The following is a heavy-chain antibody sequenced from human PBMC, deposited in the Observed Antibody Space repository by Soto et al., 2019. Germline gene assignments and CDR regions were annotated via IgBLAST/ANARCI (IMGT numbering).Heavy chain of an antibody. V-gene: IGHV1-18*01. D-gene: IGHD2-15*01. CDR3: ARAGAAPYYYYGMDV. Sequence: QVQLVQSGAEVRKPGASVKVSCKASGYTFSTSGMSWLRQAPGQGIEWMGWISTYNGDTNDAPKFQDRVTMTSDTSPSTVYMELRSLRSDDTAVYYCARAGAAPYYYYGMDVWGQGTRVTVSS. CDR1: GYTFSTSG. CDR2: ISTYNGDT. J-gene: IGHJ6*02.